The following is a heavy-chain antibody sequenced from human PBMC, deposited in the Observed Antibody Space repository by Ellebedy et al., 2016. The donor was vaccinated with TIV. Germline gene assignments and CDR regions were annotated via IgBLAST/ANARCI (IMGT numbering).Heavy chain of an antibody. CDR1: GYTFTTDG. V-gene: IGHV1-18*04. CDR2: ICTYNGNT. D-gene: IGHD3-22*01. Sequence: ASVKVSXXASGYTFTTDGISWVRQAPGQGLQWLGWICTYNGNTKYAQKFQGRVIMTTDRSTSTADMELRSLRSDDTAVYYCAREGYYYDTSGYYGGDFYYGMDIWGQGTTVTVSS. CDR3: AREGYYYDTSGYYGGDFYYGMDI. J-gene: IGHJ6*02.